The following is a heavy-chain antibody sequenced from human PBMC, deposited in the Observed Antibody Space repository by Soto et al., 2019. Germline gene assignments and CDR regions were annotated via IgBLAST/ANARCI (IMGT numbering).Heavy chain of an antibody. V-gene: IGHV3-72*01. CDR2: TRNKANSYTT. D-gene: IGHD6-13*01. J-gene: IGHJ4*02. CDR3: ARVFGSSWHQAFYDY. Sequence: EVQLVESGGGLVQPGGSLRLSCVVSGFTLSDHYMDWVRQAPGKGLEWVGRTRNKANSYTTEYAASVKGRFTISRDDSKNSLFLQMNSLKTEDTAVYYCARVFGSSWHQAFYDYWGQGTLVTVSS. CDR1: GFTLSDHY.